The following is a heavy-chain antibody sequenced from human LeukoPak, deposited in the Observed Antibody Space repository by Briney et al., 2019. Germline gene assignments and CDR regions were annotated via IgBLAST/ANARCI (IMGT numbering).Heavy chain of an antibody. J-gene: IGHJ6*03. Sequence: SQTLSLTCTVSGGSISSGSYYWSWIRQPAGKGLEWIGRIYTSGSTNYNPSLKSRVTISVDTSKNQFSLKLSSVTAADTAVYYCARSEIYNWNPLAYYMDVWGNGTTVTVSS. CDR1: GGSISSGSYY. CDR2: IYTSGST. D-gene: IGHD1-20*01. CDR3: ARSEIYNWNPLAYYMDV. V-gene: IGHV4-61*02.